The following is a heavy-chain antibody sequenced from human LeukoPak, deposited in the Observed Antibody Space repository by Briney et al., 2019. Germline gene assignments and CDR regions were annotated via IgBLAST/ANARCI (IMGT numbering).Heavy chain of an antibody. D-gene: IGHD3-16*01. CDR3: AKPARGLGIQFGLDS. Sequence: GGSLRLSCSAAGFTFSDYAMHWVRQAPGRGLEYVSAVSSVIGRTFYADSVKDRFTISRDNSGNTLYLQMSSLRPEDTAAYYCAKPARGLGIQFGLDSWGQGTLVTVSS. CDR2: VSSVIGRT. V-gene: IGHV3-64D*08. J-gene: IGHJ4*02. CDR1: GFTFSDYA.